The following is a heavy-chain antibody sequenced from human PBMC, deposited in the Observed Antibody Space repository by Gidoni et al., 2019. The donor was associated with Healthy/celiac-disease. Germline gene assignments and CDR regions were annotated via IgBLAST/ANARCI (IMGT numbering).Heavy chain of an antibody. V-gene: IGHV4-59*02. J-gene: IGHJ6*02. CDR2: VRHTGQA. CDR1: GDSVNHYS. D-gene: IGHD2-21*01. Sequence: HVQLQESGPGLVKHSEPPSLTCTASGDSVNHYSWCWIRQPPGKGLEWIGFVRHTGQAKHSPSMETRVTMSVDTSKNQFSLKMRSVTAADTAVYYCARNGKEVIKNLPSYYYGMDVWGQGTTVSVSS. CDR3: ARNGKEVIKNLPSYYYGMDV.